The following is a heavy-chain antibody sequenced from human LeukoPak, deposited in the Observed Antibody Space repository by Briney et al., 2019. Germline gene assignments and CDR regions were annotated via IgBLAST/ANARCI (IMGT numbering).Heavy chain of an antibody. D-gene: IGHD3-10*01. J-gene: IGHJ5*02. CDR3: ARSMVRGVINWFDP. Sequence: SETLSLTYTVSGGSISSGSYYWSWIRQPAGKGLGCIGRIYTSGSTNYSPSLKSRVTISVDTSKNQFSLKLRSVTAADTAVYYCARSMVRGVINWFDPWGQGTLVTVSS. CDR2: IYTSGST. CDR1: GGSISSGSYY. V-gene: IGHV4-61*02.